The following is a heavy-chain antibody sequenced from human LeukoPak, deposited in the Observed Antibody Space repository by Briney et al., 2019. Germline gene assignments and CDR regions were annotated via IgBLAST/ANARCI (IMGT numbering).Heavy chain of an antibody. V-gene: IGHV3-13*01. CDR3: ARVQGLDFRWYFDL. CDR2: IGTAGDT. CDR1: GFTFSSYD. Sequence: PGGSLRLSCAASGFTFSSYDMHWVRQAKGKGLEWVSAIGTAGDTYYPGSVKGRFTISRENAKNSLYLQMNSLRAGDTAVYYCARVQGLDFRWYFDLWGRGTLVTVSS. J-gene: IGHJ2*01.